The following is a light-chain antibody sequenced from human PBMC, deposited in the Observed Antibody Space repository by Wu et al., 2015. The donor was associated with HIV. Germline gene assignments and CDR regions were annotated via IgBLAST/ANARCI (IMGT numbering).Light chain of an antibody. CDR2: KAS. CDR1: QRINTW. V-gene: IGKV1-5*03. Sequence: DIQMTQFPSTLSAFVGDRVTITCRASQRINTWLAWYQQKPGRAPKLLISKASNLENGVPSRFSGSGSGTKFTLTINSLQPDDFATYYCQRLYDYPLWTFGQGTKLELK. CDR3: QRLYDYPLWT. J-gene: IGKJ2*02.